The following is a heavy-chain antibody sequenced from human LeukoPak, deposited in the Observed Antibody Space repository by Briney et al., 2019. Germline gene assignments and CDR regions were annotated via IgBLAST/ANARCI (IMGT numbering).Heavy chain of an antibody. V-gene: IGHV4-59*01. CDR3: ARVGWELAGYYFDY. CDR2: IYYSGST. Sequence: SETLSLTCAVYGGSFSGYYWSWIRQPPGKGLEWIGYIYYSGSTNYNPSLKSRVTISVDTSKNQFSLKLSSVTAADTAVYYCARVGWELAGYYFDYWGQGTLVTVSS. D-gene: IGHD1-26*01. CDR1: GGSFSGYY. J-gene: IGHJ4*02.